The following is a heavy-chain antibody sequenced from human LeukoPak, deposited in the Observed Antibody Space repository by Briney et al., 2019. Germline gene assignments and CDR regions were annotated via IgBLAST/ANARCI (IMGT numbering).Heavy chain of an antibody. CDR2: ISRSGSST. CDR1: GFTFSAYA. J-gene: IGHJ2*01. V-gene: IGHV3-23*01. Sequence: GGSLRLSCAASGFTFSAYALSWVRQAPGKGLEWVSAISRSGSSTDYADSVKGRFTISRDNSKNTLYLQMNSLRPEDTAVYYCAKGGDILTGYYLYWYFDLWGRGTLVTVSS. D-gene: IGHD3-9*01. CDR3: AKGGDILTGYYLYWYFDL.